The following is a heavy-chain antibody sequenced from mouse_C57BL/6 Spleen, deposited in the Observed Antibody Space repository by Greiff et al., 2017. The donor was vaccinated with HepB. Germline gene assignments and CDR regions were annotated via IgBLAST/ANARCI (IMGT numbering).Heavy chain of an antibody. D-gene: IGHD1-1*01. Sequence: EVQLVESGGGLVKPGGSLKLSCAASGFTFSSYAMSWVRQTPEKRLEWVATISDGGSYTYYPDNVKGRFTISRDNAKNNLYLQMSHLKSEDTAMYYCAREDDYGSSLFDYWGQGTTLTVSS. CDR1: GFTFSSYA. J-gene: IGHJ2*01. CDR3: AREDDYGSSLFDY. CDR2: ISDGGSYT. V-gene: IGHV5-4*01.